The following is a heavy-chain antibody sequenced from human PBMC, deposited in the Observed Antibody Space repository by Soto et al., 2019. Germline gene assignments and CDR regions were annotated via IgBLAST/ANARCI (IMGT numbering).Heavy chain of an antibody. J-gene: IGHJ4*02. V-gene: IGHV3-30-3*01. CDR2: ISYDGSNK. D-gene: IGHD2-15*01. Sequence: GGSLRLSCAASGFTFSSYAMHWVSQAPGKGLEWVAVISYDGSNKYYADSVKGRFTISRDNSKNTLYLQMNSLRAEDTAVYYCARDIVVLVGATEVSDFWGQGTQVTVSS. CDR1: GFTFSSYA. CDR3: ARDIVVLVGATEVSDF.